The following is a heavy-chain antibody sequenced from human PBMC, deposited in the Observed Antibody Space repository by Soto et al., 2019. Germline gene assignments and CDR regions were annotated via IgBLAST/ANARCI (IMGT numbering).Heavy chain of an antibody. J-gene: IGHJ6*03. CDR2: IIPIFGTA. Sequence: ASVKVSCKASGGTFSSYAISWVRQAPGQGLEWMGGIIPIFGTANYAQKFQGRVTITADESTSPAYMELSSLRSEDTAVYYCASVDYSNYYYYYMDVWGKGTTVTVSS. V-gene: IGHV1-69*13. D-gene: IGHD4-4*01. CDR1: GGTFSSYA. CDR3: ASVDYSNYYYYYMDV.